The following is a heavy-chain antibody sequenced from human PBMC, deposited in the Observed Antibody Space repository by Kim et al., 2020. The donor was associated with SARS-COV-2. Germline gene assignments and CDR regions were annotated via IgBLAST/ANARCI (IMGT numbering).Heavy chain of an antibody. CDR1: GFTFSSYG. Sequence: GGSLRLSCAASGFTFSSYGMHWVRQAPGKGLEWVAVISYDGSNNYYADSVKGRFTISRDNSKNTLYLQMNSLRAEDTAVCYCAKESGSGSYYAWTYYYYGMDVWGQGTTVTVSS. V-gene: IGHV3-30*18. D-gene: IGHD3-10*01. J-gene: IGHJ6*02. CDR2: ISYDGSNN. CDR3: AKESGSGSYYAWTYYYYGMDV.